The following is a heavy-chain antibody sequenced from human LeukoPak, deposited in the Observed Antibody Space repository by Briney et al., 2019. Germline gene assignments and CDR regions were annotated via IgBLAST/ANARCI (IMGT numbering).Heavy chain of an antibody. J-gene: IGHJ4*02. CDR2: ISGSGGST. V-gene: IGHV3-23*01. D-gene: IGHD5-12*01. Sequence: PGGSLRLSCAASGFTFSSYAMSWVRQAPGKGLEWVSAISGSGGSTYYADSVKGRFTISRDNAKNSLYLQMNSLRAEDTAVYYCARDNSGYDYPRPIDYWGQGTLVTVSS. CDR3: ARDNSGYDYPRPIDY. CDR1: GFTFSSYA.